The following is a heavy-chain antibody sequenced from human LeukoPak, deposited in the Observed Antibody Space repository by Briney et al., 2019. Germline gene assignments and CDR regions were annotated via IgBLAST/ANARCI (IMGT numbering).Heavy chain of an antibody. Sequence: ASVKVSCKASGYTFTGYYMHWVRQAPGQGLEWMGWINPNSGGTNYAQKFQGRVTMTRDTSISTAYMKLSRLRSDDTAVYYCAREGIAAHRSPGNWFDPWGQGTLVTVSS. CDR1: GYTFTGYY. CDR2: INPNSGGT. D-gene: IGHD6-13*01. J-gene: IGHJ5*02. CDR3: AREGIAAHRSPGNWFDP. V-gene: IGHV1-2*02.